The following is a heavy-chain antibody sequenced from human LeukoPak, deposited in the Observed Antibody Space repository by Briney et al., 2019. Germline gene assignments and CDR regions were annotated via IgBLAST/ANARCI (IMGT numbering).Heavy chain of an antibody. V-gene: IGHV3-48*03. Sequence: PGGSLRLSCAASGSTFSRYEMNWVRQAPGKGLEWVSYISRSGDTIYFADSVKGRFTISRDNAKNSLYLQMSSLRAEDTAVYYCARDYASDYWGQGTLVTVSS. J-gene: IGHJ4*02. D-gene: IGHD3-10*01. CDR3: ARDYASDY. CDR1: GSTFSRYE. CDR2: ISRSGDTI.